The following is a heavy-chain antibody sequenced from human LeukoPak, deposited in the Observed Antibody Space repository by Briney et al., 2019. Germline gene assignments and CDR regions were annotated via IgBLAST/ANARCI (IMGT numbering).Heavy chain of an antibody. Sequence: ASVKVSCKASGYTFTGYYMHWVRQATGQGLEWMGWMNPNRGNTGYAQKFQGRVTMTRNTSISTAYMELSSLRSEDTAVYYCARGHLYCSGGSCYLDYWGQGTLVTVSS. CDR3: ARGHLYCSGGSCYLDY. D-gene: IGHD2-15*01. CDR2: MNPNRGNT. J-gene: IGHJ4*02. V-gene: IGHV1-8*02. CDR1: GYTFTGYY.